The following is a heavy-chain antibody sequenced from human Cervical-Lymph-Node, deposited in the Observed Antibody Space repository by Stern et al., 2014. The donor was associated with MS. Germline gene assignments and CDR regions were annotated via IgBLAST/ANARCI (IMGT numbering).Heavy chain of an antibody. CDR2: ISYDGRNK. V-gene: IGHV3-30*18. CDR1: GFTFRSYC. CDR3: AKDLTAVALYLEY. Sequence: VQLVESGGGVVQPGRSLRLSCAASGFTFRSYCMHWVRQAPGKGLAWGGIISYDGRNKHYTDSVKGRFTISRDNSKNTLYLQMTSLRAENTAVYYCAKDLTAVALYLEYWGQGAVVTVSS. J-gene: IGHJ4*02. D-gene: IGHD6-13*01.